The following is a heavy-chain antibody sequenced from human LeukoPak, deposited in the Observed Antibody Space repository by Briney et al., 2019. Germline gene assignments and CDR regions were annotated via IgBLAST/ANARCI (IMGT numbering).Heavy chain of an antibody. Sequence: ASVKGSCKASGYTFTSYDINWVRQATGQGLEWMGWMNPNSGNTGYAQKFQGRVTITRNTSISTAYMELSSLRSEDTAVYYCARGSVGYCSGGSCYSFPFWGQGTLVTVSS. CDR1: GYTFTSYD. CDR2: MNPNSGNT. J-gene: IGHJ4*02. D-gene: IGHD2-15*01. V-gene: IGHV1-8*03. CDR3: ARGSVGYCSGGSCYSFPF.